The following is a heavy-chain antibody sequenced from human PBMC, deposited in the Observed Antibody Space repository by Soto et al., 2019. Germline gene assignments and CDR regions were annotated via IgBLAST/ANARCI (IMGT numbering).Heavy chain of an antibody. V-gene: IGHV1-3*01. CDR1: GDTFTSYA. CDR2: INAVNGNT. J-gene: IGHJ4*02. D-gene: IGHD3-9*01. Sequence: ASVKVSCKASGDTFTSYAMHWVRQAPGQRLEWMGWINAVNGNTKYSQKCQGRVTITRDTSASTAYMELSSLRSEDTAVYYCARARLRYFDWPQYYFDYWGQGTLVTVSS. CDR3: ARARLRYFDWPQYYFDY.